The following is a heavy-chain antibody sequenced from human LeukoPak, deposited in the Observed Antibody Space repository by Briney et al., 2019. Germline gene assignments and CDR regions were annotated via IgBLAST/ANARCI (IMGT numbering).Heavy chain of an antibody. V-gene: IGHV1-2*02. J-gene: IGHJ5*02. CDR1: GYTFTGYY. Sequence: ASVKVSCKASGYTFTGYYMHWVRQAPGQGLEWMGWINPNSGGTNYAQKFQGRVTMTRDTSISTAYMELSRLRSDDTAVYYCARKSSYYYGSGSYFLFDPWGQGTLVIVSS. D-gene: IGHD3-10*01. CDR3: ARKSSYYYGSGSYFLFDP. CDR2: INPNSGGT.